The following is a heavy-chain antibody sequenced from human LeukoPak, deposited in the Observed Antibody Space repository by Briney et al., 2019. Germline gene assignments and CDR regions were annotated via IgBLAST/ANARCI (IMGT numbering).Heavy chain of an antibody. V-gene: IGHV3-23*01. CDR2: ISGSGGST. Sequence: GGSLRLSCAASGFTFSSYAMSWVRQAPGKGLEWVSAISGSGGSTYYADSVKGRFTISRDNSKNTLYLQMNSLRAEDTAVYYSAKERSIDDFWSGYKNRNLRFDYWGQGTLVTVSS. CDR1: GFTFSSYA. J-gene: IGHJ4*02. CDR3: AKERSIDDFWSGYKNRNLRFDY. D-gene: IGHD3-3*01.